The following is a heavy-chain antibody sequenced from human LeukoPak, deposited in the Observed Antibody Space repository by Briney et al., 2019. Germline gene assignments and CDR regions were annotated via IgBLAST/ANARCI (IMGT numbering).Heavy chain of an antibody. J-gene: IGHJ4*02. CDR3: ARVGGSYYAFDY. CDR2: TRNKANSYTT. Sequence: PGGSLRLSCAASGFTLSDHYMDWVRQAPGKGLEWVGRTRNKANSYTTEYAASVKGRFTISRDDSKNSLYLQMNSLKTEDTAVFYCARVGGSYYAFDYWGQGTLVTVSS. CDR1: GFTLSDHY. V-gene: IGHV3-72*01. D-gene: IGHD1-26*01.